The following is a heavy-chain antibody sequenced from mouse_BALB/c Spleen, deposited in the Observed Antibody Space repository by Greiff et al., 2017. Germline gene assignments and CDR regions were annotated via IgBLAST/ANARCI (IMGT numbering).Heavy chain of an antibody. D-gene: IGHD1-1*01. J-gene: IGHJ1*01. CDR3: VRDGTYYGSRYFDV. V-gene: IGHV2-9-2*01. Sequence: QVQLKESGPGLVAPSQSLSITCTVSGFSLTSYDISWIRQPPGKGLEWLGVIWTGGGTNYNSAFMSRLSISKDNSKSQVFLKMNSLQTDDTAIYYCVRDGTYYGSRYFDVWGAGTTVTVSS. CDR1: GFSLTSYD. CDR2: IWTGGGT.